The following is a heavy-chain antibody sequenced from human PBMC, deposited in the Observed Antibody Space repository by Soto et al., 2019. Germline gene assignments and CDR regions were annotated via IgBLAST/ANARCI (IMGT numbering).Heavy chain of an antibody. D-gene: IGHD3-3*01. CDR3: ARGYNFWSGYPPLSFDP. J-gene: IGHJ5*02. V-gene: IGHV4-31*03. CDR1: GGSISSGGYY. CDR2: IYYSGST. Sequence: SETLSLTCTVSGGSISSGGYYWSWIRQHPGKGLEWIGYIYYSGSTYYNPSLKSRVTISVDTSKNQFSLKLSSVTAADTAVYYCARGYNFWSGYPPLSFDPWGQGTLVTVSS.